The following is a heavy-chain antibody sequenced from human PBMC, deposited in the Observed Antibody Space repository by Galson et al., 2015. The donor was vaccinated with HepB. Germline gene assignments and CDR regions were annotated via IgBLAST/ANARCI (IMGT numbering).Heavy chain of an antibody. D-gene: IGHD1-26*01. J-gene: IGHJ4*02. V-gene: IGHV1-18*04. CDR2: ISAYNGNT. CDR3: ARDLGGSPGVFFDY. Sequence: SVKVSCKASGYTFTDFGISWVRQAPGQGPEWMGWISAYNGNTNHVQKFQGRVTMTTDTSTSTAYMELRSLRSDDTAVYYCARDLGGSPGVFFDYWGQGILVTVSS. CDR1: GYTFTDFG.